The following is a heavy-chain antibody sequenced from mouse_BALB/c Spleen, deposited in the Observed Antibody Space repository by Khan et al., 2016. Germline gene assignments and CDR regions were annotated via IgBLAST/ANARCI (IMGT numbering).Heavy chain of an antibody. CDR3: AREGAGPYAMDY. Sequence: QVQLQQSGAELMKPGASVKISCKASGYTFSSYWIEWVKQRPGHGLEWIGEILPGSGSTNYNEKFKGKATFTADTSSNTAYMQLSSLTSEDSAVYYCAREGAGPYAMDYWGQGTSVTVSS. V-gene: IGHV1-9*01. CDR2: ILPGSGST. CDR1: GYTFSSYW. J-gene: IGHJ4*01. D-gene: IGHD3-3*01.